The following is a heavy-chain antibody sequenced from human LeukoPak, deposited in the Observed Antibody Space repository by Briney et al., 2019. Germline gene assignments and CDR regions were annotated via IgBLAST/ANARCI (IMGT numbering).Heavy chain of an antibody. CDR3: AKVGGFGGTT. D-gene: IGHD1-1*01. V-gene: IGHV3-23*01. J-gene: IGHJ4*02. Sequence: GGSLRLSCAASGFTFSSYSMNWVRQAPGKGLEWVSAISGSGGSTYYADSVKGRFTISRDNSKNTLYLQMNSLRAEDTAVYYCAKVGGFGGTTWGQGTLVTVSS. CDR2: ISGSGGST. CDR1: GFTFSSYS.